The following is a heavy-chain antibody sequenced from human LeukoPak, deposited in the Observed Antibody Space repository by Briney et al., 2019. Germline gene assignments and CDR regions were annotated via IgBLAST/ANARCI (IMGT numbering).Heavy chain of an antibody. J-gene: IGHJ3*02. CDR2: ISSSSSYI. V-gene: IGHV3-21*01. Sequence: GGSLRLSCAASGFTFSSYSMNWVRQAPGKGLEWVSSISSSSSYIYYADSVKGRFTISRDNAKNSLYLQMNSLRAEDTAVYYCARDKQGVPAAETYDAFDIWGQGTMVTVSS. CDR3: ARDKQGVPAAETYDAFDI. CDR1: GFTFSSYS. D-gene: IGHD2-2*01.